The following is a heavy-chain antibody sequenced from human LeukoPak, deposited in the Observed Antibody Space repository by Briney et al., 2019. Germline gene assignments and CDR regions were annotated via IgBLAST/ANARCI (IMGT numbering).Heavy chain of an antibody. CDR3: AELGITMIGGV. J-gene: IGHJ6*04. V-gene: IGHV3-11*04. Sequence: GGSLRLSCAVSGFTFTDTYMTWIRQAPGKGLESLSYISPSGTDISYADSVKGRFTISRDNAKNSLYLQLNSLRAEDTAVYYCAELGITMIGGVWGKGTTVTISS. D-gene: IGHD3-10*02. CDR1: GFTFTDTY. CDR2: ISPSGTDI.